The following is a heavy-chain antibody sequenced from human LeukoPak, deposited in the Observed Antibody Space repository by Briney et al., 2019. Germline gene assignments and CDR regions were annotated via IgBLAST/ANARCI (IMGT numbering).Heavy chain of an antibody. V-gene: IGHV1-8*01. D-gene: IGHD6-13*01. J-gene: IGHJ4*02. CDR3: ARGGSSWTPTLIDS. CDR1: GYTFTSYD. Sequence: ASVKVSCKVSGYTFTSYDINWVRQATGQGLEWMGWMNPNSGNTGYAQKFQGRVTMTRNTSISTAYMELSSLRSEDTAVYYCARGGSSWTPTLIDSWGQGTLVTVSS. CDR2: MNPNSGNT.